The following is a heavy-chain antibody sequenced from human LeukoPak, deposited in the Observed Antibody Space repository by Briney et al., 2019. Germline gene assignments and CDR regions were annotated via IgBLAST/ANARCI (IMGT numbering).Heavy chain of an antibody. Sequence: GGSLRLSCAASGFTFSSHAMNWVRQAPGKGLEWGSNISGRGGSTYYADSVKGRFTISRDNSKNTLYLQMNSLRAEDTAVYYCAKSVGGTGDPVDYWGQGTLVIVSA. CDR1: GFTFSSHA. J-gene: IGHJ4*02. V-gene: IGHV3-23*01. CDR3: AKSVGGTGDPVDY. D-gene: IGHD6-19*01. CDR2: ISGRGGST.